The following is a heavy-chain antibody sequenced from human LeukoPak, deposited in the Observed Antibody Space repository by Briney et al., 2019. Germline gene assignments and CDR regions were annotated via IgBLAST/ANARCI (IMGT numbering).Heavy chain of an antibody. V-gene: IGHV4-59*01. CDR2: ISETGKT. J-gene: IGHJ4*02. CDR3: VTGYYEPFDN. D-gene: IGHD3-3*01. Sequence: PSETLSLTCNVSGASLSDYYWGWIRQSPAKGLEWLGYISETGKTDYNPSLNSRGTLSLDTSKNQFSLRLASVTAADTAVYYCVTGYYEPFDNWGQGTLVTVSS. CDR1: GASLSDYY.